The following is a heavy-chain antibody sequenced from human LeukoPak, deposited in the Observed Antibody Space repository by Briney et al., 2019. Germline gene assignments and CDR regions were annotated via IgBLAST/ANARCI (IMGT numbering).Heavy chain of an antibody. Sequence: SGRSLRLSCAASGFTFSSYGMHWVRQAPGKGLEWVAVISYDGSNKYYADSVKGRFTISRDNSKNTLYLQMNSLRAEDTAVYYCAKDDDHHYDSSGRGALNYWGQGTLVTVSS. V-gene: IGHV3-30*18. D-gene: IGHD3-22*01. CDR2: ISYDGSNK. J-gene: IGHJ4*02. CDR3: AKDDDHHYDSSGRGALNY. CDR1: GFTFSSYG.